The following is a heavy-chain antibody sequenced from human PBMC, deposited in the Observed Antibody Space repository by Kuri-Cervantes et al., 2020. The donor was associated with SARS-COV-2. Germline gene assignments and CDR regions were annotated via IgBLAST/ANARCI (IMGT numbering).Heavy chain of an antibody. J-gene: IGHJ6*02. CDR2: INPTSGGT. D-gene: IGHD3-3*01. V-gene: IGHV1-2*04. CDR3: ARDRADYNFWSGSYGMDV. Sequence: ASVKVSCKASGYTITGYYMHWVRQAPGQGLEWMGWINPTSGGTNYAQKFQGWVTMIRYTSISAAYMELSRLRSDDTAVYYCARDRADYNFWSGSYGMDVWGLGSTVTFSS. CDR1: GYTITGYY.